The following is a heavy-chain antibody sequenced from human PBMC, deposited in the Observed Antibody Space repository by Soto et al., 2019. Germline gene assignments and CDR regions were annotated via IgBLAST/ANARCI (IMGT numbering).Heavy chain of an antibody. V-gene: IGHV3-53*01. CDR2: FYSAHST. Sequence: GGSLRLSCAASGFTVSSNYMSWVRQAPGKGLEWVSVFYSAHSTYYADSVKGRFIISRDNSKNTLYLQMNSLRVEDTAVYYCATRHYHNLDDYWGQGTLVTVSS. D-gene: IGHD4-4*01. CDR3: ATRHYHNLDDY. CDR1: GFTVSSNY. J-gene: IGHJ4*02.